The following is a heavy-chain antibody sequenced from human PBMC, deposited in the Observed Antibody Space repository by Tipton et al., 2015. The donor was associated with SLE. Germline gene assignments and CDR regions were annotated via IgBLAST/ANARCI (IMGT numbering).Heavy chain of an antibody. Sequence: TLSLTCTVSGDSISSYYWSWIRQPPGKGLEWIGYIYYSGSTNYNPSLKSRVTISLDTSKNLFSLKLSSVTAADTAMYFCARSEEAGDAFDIWGQGTTVTVS. V-gene: IGHV4-59*01. CDR1: GDSISSYY. CDR2: IYYSGST. D-gene: IGHD6-19*01. J-gene: IGHJ3*02. CDR3: ARSEEAGDAFDI.